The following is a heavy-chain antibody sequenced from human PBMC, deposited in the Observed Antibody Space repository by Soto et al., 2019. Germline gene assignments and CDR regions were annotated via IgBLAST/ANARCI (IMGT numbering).Heavy chain of an antibody. CDR3: AGTSAGIGTYSLYYYGMDV. CDR1: GGSISSGDYY. CDR2: IYYSGST. Sequence: PSETLSLTCTVSGGSISSGDYYWSWIRQPPGKGLEWIGYIYYSGSTYYNPSLKSRVTISVDTSKNQFSLKLSSVTAADTAVYYCAGTSAGIGTYSLYYYGMDVWGQGTTVTVSS. V-gene: IGHV4-30-4*01. J-gene: IGHJ6*02. D-gene: IGHD6-13*01.